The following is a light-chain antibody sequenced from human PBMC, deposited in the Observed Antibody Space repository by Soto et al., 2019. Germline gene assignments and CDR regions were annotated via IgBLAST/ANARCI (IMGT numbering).Light chain of an antibody. J-gene: IGKJ4*01. CDR3: QQYDNYPLT. V-gene: IGKV1-5*01. Sequence: DIKMTQSPSTLSASVVDRVTITCRASQRINNWLAWYQQKPGKAPKFLIYDASNLESGVPSRFSGSASGTEFTLTISSLQPDDFATYYCQQYDNYPLTFGGGTKVDI. CDR1: QRINNW. CDR2: DAS.